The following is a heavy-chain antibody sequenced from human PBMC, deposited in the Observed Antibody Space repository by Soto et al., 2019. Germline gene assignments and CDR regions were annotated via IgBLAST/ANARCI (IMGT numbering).Heavy chain of an antibody. CDR2: ILRDGSAE. CDR1: GFTFTSYD. V-gene: IGHV3-30*03. D-gene: IGHD4-4*01. J-gene: IGHJ6*04. CDR3: ARSRDDYTFYCYYGMDG. Sequence: GGSLRLSCAASGFTFTSYDMNWVRQAPGKGLEWMALILRDGSAEYYADSVKGRFTISRDNSKNTLYLQMNSLRAEDTAVYYCARSRDDYTFYCYYGMDGCGKVPTVTVS.